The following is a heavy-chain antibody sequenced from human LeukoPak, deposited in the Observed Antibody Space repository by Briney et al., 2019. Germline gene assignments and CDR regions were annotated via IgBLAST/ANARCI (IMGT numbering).Heavy chain of an antibody. CDR2: VYYGGST. D-gene: IGHD3-16*01. V-gene: IGHV4-59*02. CDR3: ARNGGSRFFYYYMDI. J-gene: IGHJ6*03. Sequence: PSETLSLTCSISGGSVSDFYWSWIRQSPGKGLEWIGYVYYGGSTTYSSSLKSRVSISRDTSRNHLSLKLTSVTAADTAVYYCARNGGSRFFYYYMDIWGEGTTVSVSS. CDR1: GGSVSDFY.